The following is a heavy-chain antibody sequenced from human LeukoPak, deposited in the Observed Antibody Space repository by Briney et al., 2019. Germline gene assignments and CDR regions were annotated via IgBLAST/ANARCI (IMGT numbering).Heavy chain of an antibody. CDR3: AKDLGAGGGSVFDS. CDR1: GFTFSSYW. V-gene: IGHV3-7*03. CDR2: INHNGNVN. D-gene: IGHD3-10*01. J-gene: IGHJ4*02. Sequence: GGSLRLSCAASGFTFSSYWMNWARQAPGKGLEWVASINHNGNVNYYVDSVKGRFTVSRDNAKNSLYLQMSNLRAEDTAVYYCAKDLGAGGGSVFDSWGQGTLVTVSS.